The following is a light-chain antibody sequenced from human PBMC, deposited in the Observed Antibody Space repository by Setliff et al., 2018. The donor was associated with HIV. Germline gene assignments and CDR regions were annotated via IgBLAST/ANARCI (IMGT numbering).Light chain of an antibody. CDR3: CAFGNNSTPYYV. V-gene: IGLV2-11*01. J-gene: IGLJ1*01. CDR2: DVS. Sequence: ALAQPRSVSGSPGQSITVSCTGTNSDVGGYDYVSWFQQYPGKAPKLIILDVSKRPSGVPDRFSGSKSGDTASLTISGLQAEDEGDYYCCAFGNNSTPYYVFGTGTKVTVL. CDR1: NSDVGGYDY.